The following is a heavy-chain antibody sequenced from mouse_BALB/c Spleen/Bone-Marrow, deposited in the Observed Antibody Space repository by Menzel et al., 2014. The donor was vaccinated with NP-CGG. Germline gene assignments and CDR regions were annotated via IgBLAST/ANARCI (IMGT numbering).Heavy chain of an antibody. J-gene: IGHJ3*01. Sequence: EVKLVESGGGLVQPGGSLKLSCAISGFTFSDYYMYWVRQTPEKRLEWVAYISNGGGSTYYPDTVKGRFTISRDNAKNTLYLQMSRLKSEDTAMYYCARPLYDGYYVAYWGQGTLVTVSA. D-gene: IGHD2-3*01. CDR2: ISNGGGST. CDR3: ARPLYDGYYVAY. CDR1: GFTFSDYY. V-gene: IGHV5-12*02.